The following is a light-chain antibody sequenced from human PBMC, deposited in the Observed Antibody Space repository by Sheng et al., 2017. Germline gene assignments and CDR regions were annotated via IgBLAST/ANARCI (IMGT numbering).Light chain of an antibody. V-gene: IGKV3-11*01. Sequence: ERVMTQSPATLSVSPGDRATLSCRASQSLSSDLGWHQQKPGQAPRLLIYDASKRATGIPSRFTGSGSGTDFTLTISSLEPEDSAVYYCQQRNKWPSFGPGTKVHI. J-gene: IGKJ3*01. CDR2: DAS. CDR3: QQRNKWPS. CDR1: QSLSSD.